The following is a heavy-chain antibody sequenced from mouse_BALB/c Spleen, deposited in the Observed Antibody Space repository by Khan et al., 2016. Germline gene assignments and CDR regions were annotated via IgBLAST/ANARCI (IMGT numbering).Heavy chain of an antibody. CDR3: ARRRDYGSSPAWFAY. V-gene: IGHV1-9*01. CDR2: ILPGGGTT. CDR1: GYTFRSYW. J-gene: IGHJ3*01. Sequence: QVQLKQSGAELMKPGASVKISCKATGYTFRSYWIEWVKQRPGHGLEWTGEILPGGGTTNYNEKFQGKAIFTADSSSNTAYMQFSSLTSEDSAVYYGARRRDYGSSPAWFAYWGQGTLVTVSA. D-gene: IGHD1-1*01.